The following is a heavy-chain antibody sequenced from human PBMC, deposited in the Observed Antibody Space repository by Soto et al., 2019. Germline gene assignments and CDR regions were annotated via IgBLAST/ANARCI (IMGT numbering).Heavy chain of an antibody. CDR1: GYTFTSYG. CDR3: AREYYGSGRRPTSGWFDP. J-gene: IGHJ5*02. Sequence: QVQLVQSGAEVKKPGASVKVSCKASGYTFTSYGISWVRQAPGQGLEWMGWISAYNGNTNYAQKLQGRVTMTTDTSTSTAYMELRSLRSDDTAVYYCAREYYGSGRRPTSGWFDPWGQGTLVTVSS. V-gene: IGHV1-18*01. CDR2: ISAYNGNT. D-gene: IGHD3-10*01.